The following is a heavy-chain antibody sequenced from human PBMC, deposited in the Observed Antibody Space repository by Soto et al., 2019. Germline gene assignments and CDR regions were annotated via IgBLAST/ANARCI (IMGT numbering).Heavy chain of an antibody. CDR1: GFTFSSYG. CDR2: IWYDGSNK. D-gene: IGHD3-3*01. CDR3: ARRRDHYDFWSGYDYYGMDV. Sequence: PGGSLRLSCAASGFTFSSYGMHWVRQAPGKGLEWVAVIWYDGSNKYYADSVKGRFTISRDNSKNTLYLQMNSLRADDTAVYYCARRRDHYDFWSGYDYYGMDVWGQGTTVTVSS. J-gene: IGHJ6*02. V-gene: IGHV3-33*01.